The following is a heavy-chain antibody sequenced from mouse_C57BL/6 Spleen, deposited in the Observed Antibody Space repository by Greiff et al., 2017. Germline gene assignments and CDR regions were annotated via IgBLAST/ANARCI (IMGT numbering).Heavy chain of an antibody. J-gene: IGHJ4*01. V-gene: IGHV5-17*01. D-gene: IGHD1-3*01. CDR2: ISSGSSTI. CDR1: GFTFSDYG. CDR3: IWSGNSLYAMEF. Sequence: EVQGVESGGGLVKPGGSLKLSCAASGFTFSDYGMPWVRQAPEKGLEWVAYISSGSSTIYSPDTVKGRFTISRDNAKNTLFLQMNSLRSEDTAIDYCIWSGNSLYAMEFWGKGTAVTVSS.